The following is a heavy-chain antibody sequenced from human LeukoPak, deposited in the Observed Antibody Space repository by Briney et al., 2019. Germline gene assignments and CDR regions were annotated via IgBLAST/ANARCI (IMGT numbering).Heavy chain of an antibody. J-gene: IGHJ4*02. CDR3: AREGGITGTPPGLDY. CDR2: IIPIFGTA. Sequence: SVKVSCKASGGTFSSYAISWVRQAPGQGLEWMGGIIPIFGTANYAQKFQGRVTITTDESTSTAYMELSSPRSEDTAVYYCAREGGITGTPPGLDYWGQGTLVTVSS. D-gene: IGHD1-20*01. V-gene: IGHV1-69*05. CDR1: GGTFSSYA.